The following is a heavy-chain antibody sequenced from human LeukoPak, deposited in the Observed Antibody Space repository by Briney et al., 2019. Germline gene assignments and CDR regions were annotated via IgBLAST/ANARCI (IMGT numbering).Heavy chain of an antibody. CDR3: ARDFWSGYGGTYFDY. CDR2: IYYSGST. J-gene: IGHJ4*02. V-gene: IGHV4-59*01. CDR1: GGSISSYY. Sequence: PSETLSLPCTVSGGSISSYYWSWIRQPPGKGLEWIGYIYYSGSTNYNPSLKSRVTISVDTSKNQFSLKLSSVTAADTAVYYCARDFWSGYGGTYFDYWGQGTLVTVSS. D-gene: IGHD3-3*01.